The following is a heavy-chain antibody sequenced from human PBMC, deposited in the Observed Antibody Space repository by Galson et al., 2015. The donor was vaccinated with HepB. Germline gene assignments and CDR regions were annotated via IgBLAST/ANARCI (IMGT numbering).Heavy chain of an antibody. CDR2: IVVGSGNT. CDR1: GFTFTSSA. Sequence: SVKVSCKASGFTFTSSAVQWVRQARGQRLEWIGWIVVGSGNTNYAQKFQERVTITRDMSTSTAYMELSSLRSEDTAVYYCAGPSSTRGGYWYFDLWGRGTLVTVSS. D-gene: IGHD2-15*01. V-gene: IGHV1-58*01. J-gene: IGHJ2*01. CDR3: AGPSSTRGGYWYFDL.